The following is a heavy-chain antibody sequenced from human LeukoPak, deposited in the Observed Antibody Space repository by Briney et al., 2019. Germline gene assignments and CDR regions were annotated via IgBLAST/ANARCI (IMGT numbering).Heavy chain of an antibody. CDR3: ARGDGGFDY. V-gene: IGHV3-30*03. Sequence: GGSLRLSCAASGFTFSSYGMHWVRQAPGKGLEWVAVISYDGSNKYYADSVKGRFTISRDNSKNTLYLQMNSLRAEDTAVYYCARGDGGFDYWGQGTLSPSPQ. J-gene: IGHJ4*02. CDR1: GFTFSSYG. CDR2: ISYDGSNK. D-gene: IGHD3-16*01.